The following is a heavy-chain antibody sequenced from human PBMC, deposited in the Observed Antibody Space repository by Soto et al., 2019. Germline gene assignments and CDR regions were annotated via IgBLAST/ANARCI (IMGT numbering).Heavy chain of an antibody. D-gene: IGHD3-9*01. CDR1: GFTFSSYA. Sequence: PGGSLRLSCAASGFTFSSYAMHWVRQAPGKGLEWVAVISYDGSNKYYADSVKGRFTISRDNSKNTLYLQMNSLRAEDTAVYYCARESPPHVLRYFTHRAYYYYGMDVWGQGTTVTVSS. J-gene: IGHJ6*02. CDR2: ISYDGSNK. CDR3: ARESPPHVLRYFTHRAYYYYGMDV. V-gene: IGHV3-30-3*01.